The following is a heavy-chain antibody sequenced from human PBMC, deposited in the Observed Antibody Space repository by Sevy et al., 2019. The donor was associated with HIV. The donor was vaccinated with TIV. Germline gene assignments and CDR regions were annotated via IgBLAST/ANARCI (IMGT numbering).Heavy chain of an antibody. D-gene: IGHD4-4*01. CDR3: ARHVDMTTLIGGLYYFDS. CDR2: IYPRDSDT. CDR1: GYKFTTYW. J-gene: IGHJ4*02. Sequence: GESLKISCKASGYKFTTYWIGWARQMPGNGLEWMGMIYPRDSDTRYSPSFQGQVTISADTSINTAYLQWSSLKASDTAMYFCARHVDMTTLIGGLYYFDSWGQRTLVTVSS. V-gene: IGHV5-51*01.